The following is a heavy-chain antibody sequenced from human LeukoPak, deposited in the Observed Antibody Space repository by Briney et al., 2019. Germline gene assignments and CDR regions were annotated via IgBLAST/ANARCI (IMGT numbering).Heavy chain of an antibody. CDR2: IKTDGSST. J-gene: IGHJ5*02. CDR3: AKETFAP. V-gene: IGHV3-74*01. CDR1: GFTFSSYW. Sequence: GGSLRLSCAASGFTFSSYWMHWVRQAPGKGLVWVSRIKTDGSSTDYADSVKGRFTISRDNAKNTLYLQMNSLRAEDTAVYYCAKETFAPWGQGTLVTVSS.